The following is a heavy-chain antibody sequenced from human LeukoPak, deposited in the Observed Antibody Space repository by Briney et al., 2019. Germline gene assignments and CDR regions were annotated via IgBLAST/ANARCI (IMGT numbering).Heavy chain of an antibody. V-gene: IGHV4-34*01. CDR3: ARWVVAADYYYYMDV. D-gene: IGHD2-15*01. CDR1: GGSFSDYY. Sequence: SETLSLTCAVYGGSFSDYYWTWLRQPPGKGLEWIGEINHSGSTNYNPSLKSRVTISVGTSKNQFSLKLSSVTAADTAVYYCARWVVAADYYYYMDVWGKGTTVTVSS. CDR2: INHSGST. J-gene: IGHJ6*03.